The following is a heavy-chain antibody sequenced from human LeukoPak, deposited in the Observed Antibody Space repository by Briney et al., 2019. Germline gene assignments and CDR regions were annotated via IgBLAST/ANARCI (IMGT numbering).Heavy chain of an antibody. D-gene: IGHD6-19*01. J-gene: IGHJ4*02. CDR3: SRDISEWLAPIYLDY. CDR2: IRRKSDGTTT. Sequence: PGGSLRLSCTASGFAFGDYAMSWFRQAPGKELEWIAFIRRKSDGTTTEYAASVKGRFTISRDDSKSIAYLQMNSLKTEDTAVYYCSRDISEWLAPIYLDYWGQGTPVTVSS. CDR1: GFAFGDYA. V-gene: IGHV3-49*03.